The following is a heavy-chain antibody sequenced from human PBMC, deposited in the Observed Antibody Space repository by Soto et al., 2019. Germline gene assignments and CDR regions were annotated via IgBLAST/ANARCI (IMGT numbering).Heavy chain of an antibody. J-gene: IGHJ3*02. CDR2: IKQDGSEN. CDR1: GFTFSNYW. Sequence: PGGSLRLSCAASGFTFSNYWMTWVRQAPGKGLEWVANIKQDGSENFYVGSVKGRLTISRDNAKNSLYLQMNSLRAEDTAVYYCARDSGPRGYDAFDIWGQGTMVTVSS. CDR3: ARDSGPRGYDAFDI. D-gene: IGHD2-8*02. V-gene: IGHV3-7*04.